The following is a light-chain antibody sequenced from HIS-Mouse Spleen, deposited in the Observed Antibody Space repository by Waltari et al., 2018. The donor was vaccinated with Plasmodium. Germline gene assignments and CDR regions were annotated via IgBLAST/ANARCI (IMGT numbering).Light chain of an antibody. CDR3: YSAADNNRV. CDR2: KDS. Sequence: SYELTQPSSVSVSPGQTARITCSGDVLAKKYARWFQQKPGQAPVRVIYKDSERPSGIPERCSGSSSGTTVTLTISGAQVEDEADYYCYSAADNNRVFGGGTKLTVL. V-gene: IGLV3-27*01. CDR1: VLAKKY. J-gene: IGLJ3*02.